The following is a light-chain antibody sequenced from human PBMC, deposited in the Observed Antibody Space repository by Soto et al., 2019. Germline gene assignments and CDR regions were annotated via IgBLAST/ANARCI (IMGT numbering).Light chain of an antibody. CDR3: QKLNSYPLN. J-gene: IGKJ4*01. CDR1: QTISNP. CDR2: GAS. V-gene: IGKV3D-15*01. Sequence: VMTQSSATLSWSPWHKHSLWRMANQTISNPLAWYQQKPGQAPRLLISGASSRATGIPDRFSGSGSGTEFTLTISSLQPEDFATYYCQKLNSYPLNCGGGPKVAIK.